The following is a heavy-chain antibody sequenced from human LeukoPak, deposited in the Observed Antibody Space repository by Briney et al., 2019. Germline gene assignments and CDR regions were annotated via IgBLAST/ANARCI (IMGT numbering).Heavy chain of an antibody. CDR2: INPNSGGT. CDR1: GYTFTGYY. J-gene: IGHJ4*02. V-gene: IGHV1-2*04. D-gene: IGHD3-3*01. CDR3: ARAGWSGYSLQYYFDY. Sequence: GASVKVSCKASGYTFTGYYMHWVRQAPGQGLEWMGWINPNSGGTNYAQKFQGWVTMTRDTSISTAYMELSRLRSDDTAVYYCARAGWSGYSLQYYFDYWGQGTLVTVSS.